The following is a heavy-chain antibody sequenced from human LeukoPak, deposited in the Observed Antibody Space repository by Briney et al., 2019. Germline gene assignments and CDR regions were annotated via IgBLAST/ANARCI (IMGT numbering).Heavy chain of an antibody. Sequence: GGSLRLSCAASGFTFSSYCMHWVRQAPGKGLVWVARIKDDGSEREYADSVKGRFPISSDNAKNTLYLKMNTLSAEDTDVYYCGRESVEAGLGHWGQGTLVTVST. D-gene: IGHD3-16*01. CDR1: GFTFSSYC. CDR3: GRESVEAGLGH. V-gene: IGHV3-74*03. J-gene: IGHJ4*02. CDR2: IKDDGSER.